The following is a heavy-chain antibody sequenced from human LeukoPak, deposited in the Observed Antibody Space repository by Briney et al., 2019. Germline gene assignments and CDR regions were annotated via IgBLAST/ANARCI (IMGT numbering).Heavy chain of an antibody. CDR1: GFTFSSYG. CDR2: IWYDGSNK. Sequence: QPGRSLRLSCAASGFTFSSYGMHWVRQAPGKGLEWVAVIWYDGSNKYYADSVKGRFTISRDNSKNTLYLQMNSPRAEDTAVYYSAKGEADDSSGADAFDIWGQGTMVTVSS. J-gene: IGHJ3*02. CDR3: AKGEADDSSGADAFDI. V-gene: IGHV3-33*06. D-gene: IGHD3-22*01.